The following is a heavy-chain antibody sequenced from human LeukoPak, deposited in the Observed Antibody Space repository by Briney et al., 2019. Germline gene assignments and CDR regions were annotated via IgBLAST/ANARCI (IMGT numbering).Heavy chain of an antibody. CDR1: GFTFSSYS. CDR3: ARDMAVAGNNFDY. V-gene: IGHV3-21*01. CDR2: ISSSSSYI. J-gene: IGHJ4*02. D-gene: IGHD6-19*01. Sequence: GGSLRLSCAASGFTFSSYSMNWVRQAPGKGLEWVSSISSSSSYIYYADSVKGRFTIPRDNAKNSLYLQMNSLRAEDTAVYYCARDMAVAGNNFDYWGQGTLVTVSS.